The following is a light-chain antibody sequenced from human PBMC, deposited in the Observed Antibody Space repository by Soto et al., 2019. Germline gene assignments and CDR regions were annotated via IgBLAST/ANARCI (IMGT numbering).Light chain of an antibody. J-gene: IGLJ1*01. CDR1: SSNIGSNT. Sequence: QSVLTQPPSASGTPGQRVTISCSGNSSNIGSNTVNWYQQLPGTAPKLLIYSNNQRPSGVPDRFSGSKSGTSASLAISGLQSEGEADYYCAAWDDSLNALVFGTGTKVTVL. CDR3: AAWDDSLNALV. CDR2: SNN. V-gene: IGLV1-44*01.